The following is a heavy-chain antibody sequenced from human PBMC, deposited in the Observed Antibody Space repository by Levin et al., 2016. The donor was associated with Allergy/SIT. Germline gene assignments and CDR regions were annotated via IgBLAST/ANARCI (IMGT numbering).Heavy chain of an antibody. J-gene: IGHJ5*02. CDR3: ARDRLRYNWFRP. Sequence: SETLSLTCTVSGGSISSGGYYWSWIRQHPGKGLEWIGYIYYSGSTYYNPSLKSRVTISVDTSKNQFSLKLSSVTAADTAVYYCARDRLRYNWFRPLGPGNPGHRLL. CDR2: IYYSGST. V-gene: IGHV4-31*03. CDR1: GGSISSGGYY.